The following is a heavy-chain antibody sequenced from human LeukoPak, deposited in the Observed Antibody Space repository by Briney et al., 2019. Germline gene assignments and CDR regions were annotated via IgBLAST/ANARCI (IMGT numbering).Heavy chain of an antibody. CDR1: GFTFSRYD. Sequence: GSLRLSCAASGFTFSRYDMSWVRQAPGKGLEWLSVISGSGGRTYYADSVKGRFTVSRDNSKNTLYLQMNSLRAEDTAVFYCAKDLRPDISTGSPFDYWGQGTLVTVSS. J-gene: IGHJ4*02. V-gene: IGHV3-23*01. D-gene: IGHD3-9*01. CDR3: AKDLRPDISTGSPFDY. CDR2: ISGSGGRT.